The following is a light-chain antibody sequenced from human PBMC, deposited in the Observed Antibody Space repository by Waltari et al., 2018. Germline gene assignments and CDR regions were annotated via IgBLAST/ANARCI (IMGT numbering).Light chain of an antibody. V-gene: IGKV3-11*01. J-gene: IGKJ1*01. CDR2: GAS. CDR1: QSVVNY. CDR3: QQRSNWPGT. Sequence: EIVLTQSPGTLSLSPGERATLSCRASQSVVNYLAWYQQKPGQAPRLLISGASNRATGIPARFSGSGSGTDFTLNISSLEPEDFAVYYCQQRSNWPGTFGQGTKVEIK.